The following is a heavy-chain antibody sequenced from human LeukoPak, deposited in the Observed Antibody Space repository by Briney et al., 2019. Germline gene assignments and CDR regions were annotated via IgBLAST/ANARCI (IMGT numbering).Heavy chain of an antibody. CDR3: AHTLGVPDY. V-gene: IGHV3-23*01. D-gene: IGHD3-10*01. CDR2: ISSSGGST. J-gene: IGHJ4*02. Sequence: PGGSLRLSCAVSGFTFSSYDMSWVRQAPGKGLEWVSTISSSGGSTHYADSVKGRFTISRDNSKNTLYLQMNSLRAEDTAVYFCAHTLGVPDYWGQGTLVTVSS. CDR1: GFTFSSYD.